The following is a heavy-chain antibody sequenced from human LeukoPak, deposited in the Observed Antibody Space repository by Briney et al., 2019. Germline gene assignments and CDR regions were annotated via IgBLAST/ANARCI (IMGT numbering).Heavy chain of an antibody. Sequence: SETLSLTCTVSGGSISSSSYYWGWIRQPPGKGLEWIGSIYYSGSTYYNPSLKSRVTISVDTSKNQFSLKLSSVTAADTAVYYCARQEVGLHGELEGTFDYWGQGTLVTVSS. V-gene: IGHV4-39*01. CDR1: GGSISSSSYY. CDR3: ARQEVGLHGELEGTFDY. CDR2: IYYSGST. D-gene: IGHD3-10*01. J-gene: IGHJ4*02.